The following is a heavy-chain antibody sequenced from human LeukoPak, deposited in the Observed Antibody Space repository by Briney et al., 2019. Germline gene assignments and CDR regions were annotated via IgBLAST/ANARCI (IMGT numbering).Heavy chain of an antibody. V-gene: IGHV4-59*01. J-gene: IGHJ4*02. D-gene: IGHD5-18*01. CDR3: ARYVDTAMIFDY. Sequence: SETLSLTCTVSGGSISGWYWSWIRQPPGKGLEWIGHIYDGGSANHNPSLNSRVTMSVDTSKNQFSLKLSSVTAADTAVYYCARYVDTAMIFDYWGQGTLVTVSS. CDR2: IYDGGSA. CDR1: GGSISGWY.